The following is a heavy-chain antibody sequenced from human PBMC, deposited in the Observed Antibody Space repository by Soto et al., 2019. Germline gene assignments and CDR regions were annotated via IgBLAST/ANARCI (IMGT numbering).Heavy chain of an antibody. D-gene: IGHD3-3*01. CDR3: EMEISLTDY. V-gene: IGHV3-21*04. J-gene: IGHJ4*02. CDR1: GFTFSSYS. Sequence: GGSLRLSCAASGFTFSSYSMNWVRQAPGKGLEWVSSISSSSTYIYDADSVKGRFTISRDNSKNTLYLQMNSLRAEDTAVYYCEMEISLTDYWGQGTLVTVSS. CDR2: ISSSSTYI.